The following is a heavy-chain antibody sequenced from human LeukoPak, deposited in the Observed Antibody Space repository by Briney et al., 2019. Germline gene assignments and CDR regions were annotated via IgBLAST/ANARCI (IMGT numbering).Heavy chain of an antibody. CDR2: IYYSGST. Sequence: SETLSLTCTVSGGSISGYFWSWIRQPPGKGLEYIGYIYYSGSTNYSPSLKSRVTISVDTSKHQFSLKLSSVTAADTAVYYCARLDTIFGVAKGFDYWGQGTLVTVSS. V-gene: IGHV4-59*01. J-gene: IGHJ4*02. CDR1: GGSISGYF. D-gene: IGHD3-3*01. CDR3: ARLDTIFGVAKGFDY.